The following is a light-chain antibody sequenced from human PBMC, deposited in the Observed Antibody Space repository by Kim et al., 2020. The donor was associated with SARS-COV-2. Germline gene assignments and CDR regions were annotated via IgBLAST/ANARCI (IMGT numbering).Light chain of an antibody. J-gene: IGKJ1*01. CDR2: GAS. CDR1: QSFNSNY. CDR3: QQYGTSPRT. V-gene: IGKV3-20*01. Sequence: SPGDSTTLSCRASQSFNSNYLAWYQQKPGRAPRLLIYGASTRATGIPDRFSGSGSGTDFTLTISRLEPEDFAVYYCQQYGTSPRTFGQGTKVDIK.